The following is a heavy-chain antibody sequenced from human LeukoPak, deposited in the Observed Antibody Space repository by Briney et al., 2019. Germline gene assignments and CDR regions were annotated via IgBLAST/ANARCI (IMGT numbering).Heavy chain of an antibody. CDR1: GYSFTNYW. Sequence: GESLTISCTASGYSFTNYWIAWVRQMHGAGLEWMGTIYPGDSDARYSPAFQGQFTLSVDRSTTTAYLQWPSLKASDTAMYYCARPYSTGIRDAYDMWGQGTMVIVPS. D-gene: IGHD2/OR15-2a*01. CDR3: ARPYSTGIRDAYDM. CDR2: IYPGDSDA. J-gene: IGHJ3*02. V-gene: IGHV5-51*01.